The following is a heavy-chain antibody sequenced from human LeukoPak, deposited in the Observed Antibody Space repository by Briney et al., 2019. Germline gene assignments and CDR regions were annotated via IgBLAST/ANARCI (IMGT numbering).Heavy chain of an antibody. CDR2: IKQDGSEK. CDR3: ARGSGSYAFYYFDY. V-gene: IGHV3-7*04. D-gene: IGHD1-26*01. J-gene: IGHJ4*02. Sequence: GGSLRLFCAASGFTVSSNYMSWVRQAPGKGLEWVANIKQDGSEKYYVDSVKGRFTISRDNAKNSLYLQMNSLRAEDTAVYYCARGSGSYAFYYFDYWGQGTLVTVSS. CDR1: GFTVSSNY.